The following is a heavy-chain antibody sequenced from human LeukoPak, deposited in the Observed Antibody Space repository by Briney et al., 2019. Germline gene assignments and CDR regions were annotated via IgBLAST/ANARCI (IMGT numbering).Heavy chain of an antibody. CDR2: INHSGST. V-gene: IGHV4-34*01. CDR3: ARRVTYYDYVWGSYRSNWFDP. Sequence: SETLSLTCAVYGGSFRGYYWSWIRQPPGKGRDGIGEINHSGSTNYNPSLKSRVTISVDTSKNQFSLKLSSVTAADTAVYYCARRVTYYDYVWGSYRSNWFDPWGQGTLVTVSS. D-gene: IGHD3-16*02. J-gene: IGHJ5*02. CDR1: GGSFRGYY.